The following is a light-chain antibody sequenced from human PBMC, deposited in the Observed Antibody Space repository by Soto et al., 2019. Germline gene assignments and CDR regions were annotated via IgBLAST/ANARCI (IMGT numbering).Light chain of an antibody. CDR1: QSVGSY. CDR3: QQRSDWPST. J-gene: IGKJ4*01. Sequence: EIVLTHSPATLSLSPGDRATLSCRASQSVGSYLGWYQQRPGQAPRLLIYDASNSATRIPARFSGSGSGTDFTLTISSLEPEDFAVYYCQQRSDWPSTFGGGTKVEIK. V-gene: IGKV3-11*01. CDR2: DAS.